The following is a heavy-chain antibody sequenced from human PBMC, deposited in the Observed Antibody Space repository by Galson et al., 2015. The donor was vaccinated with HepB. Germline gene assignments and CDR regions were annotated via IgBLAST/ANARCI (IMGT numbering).Heavy chain of an antibody. J-gene: IGHJ4*02. Sequence: SLRLSCAASGFTFSSYTMNWVRQTPGKGLQWVSYISTNGATIHYADSVKGRFTIARDNAKNTMWLQMNSLRADDTAVYYCAREGSDGRMVTFWGRGTLVTVSS. D-gene: IGHD3-16*01. V-gene: IGHV3-48*04. CDR3: AREGSDGRMVTF. CDR2: ISTNGATI. CDR1: GFTFSSYT.